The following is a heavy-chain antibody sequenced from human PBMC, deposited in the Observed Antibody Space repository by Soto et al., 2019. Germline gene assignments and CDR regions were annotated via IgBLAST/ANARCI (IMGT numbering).Heavy chain of an antibody. Sequence: GGSLRLSCAGSGFAFSSAWMNWVRQAPGKGLEWVANINPDGSAKDYVDSVRGRFTISRDNAKNSLYLEMNSLRAEDTAVYHCARNMNWRLGTLVTVSS. CDR2: INPDGSAK. J-gene: IGHJ4*02. V-gene: IGHV3-7*05. CDR1: GFAFSSAW. CDR3: ARNMN.